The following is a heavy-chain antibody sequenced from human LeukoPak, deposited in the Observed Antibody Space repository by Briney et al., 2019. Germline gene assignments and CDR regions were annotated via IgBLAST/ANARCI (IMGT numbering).Heavy chain of an antibody. CDR1: GGTFSSYA. V-gene: IGHV1-69*06. CDR3: ALMRIAAAGRDDAFDV. D-gene: IGHD6-13*01. J-gene: IGHJ3*01. CDR2: IIPIFGTA. Sequence: GASVKVSCKASGGTFSSYAISWVRQAPGQGLEWMGGIIPIFGTANYAQKFQGRVTITADKSTSTAYMELSNLRSEDTAMYYCALMRIAAAGRDDAFDVWGQGTMVTVSS.